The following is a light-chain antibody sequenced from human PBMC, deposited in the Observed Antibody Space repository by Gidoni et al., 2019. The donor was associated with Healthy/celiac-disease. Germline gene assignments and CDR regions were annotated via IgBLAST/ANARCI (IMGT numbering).Light chain of an antibody. V-gene: IGKV3-20*01. CDR3: QQYGSSPAWT. CDR1: QSVSSSY. J-gene: IGKJ1*01. CDR2: GAS. Sequence: EIVLTHSPGTLSLSPGERATLSCRAIQSVSSSYLAWYQQKPGQAPRLLIYGASSRATGIPDRFSGSGSGTDFTLTSSRLEPEDFAVYYCQQYGSSPAWTFGQGTKVEIK.